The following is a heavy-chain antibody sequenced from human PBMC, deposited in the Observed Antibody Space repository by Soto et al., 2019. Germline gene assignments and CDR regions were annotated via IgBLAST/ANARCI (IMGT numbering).Heavy chain of an antibody. CDR2: INEDGSEK. V-gene: IGHV3-7*01. D-gene: IGHD2-2*01. Sequence: EVQLVESGGGLVQPGGSLRLSCAASRFTLSSYWMSWVRQAPGKGLEWVANINEDGSEKFYVDSVKGRFTISRDNAKNSLYLQMNSLRAEETGVYYCARDKGYLDYWGQGTLVTVSS. CDR1: RFTLSSYW. J-gene: IGHJ4*02. CDR3: ARDKGYLDY.